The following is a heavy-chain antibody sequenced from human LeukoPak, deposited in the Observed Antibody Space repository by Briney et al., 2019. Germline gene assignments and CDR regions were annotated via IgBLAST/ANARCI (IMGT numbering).Heavy chain of an antibody. D-gene: IGHD3-3*01. CDR2: IRYSGST. CDR1: GGSISSSSYY. CDR3: ADYDFWSGFYYMDV. Sequence: PSETLSPTCTVSGGSISSSSYYWGWIRQPPGKGLEWIGSIRYSGSTYYNPSLKSRVTISVDTSKNQFSLKLSSVTAADTAVYYCADYDFWSGFYYMDVWGKGTTVTVSS. J-gene: IGHJ6*03. V-gene: IGHV4-39*01.